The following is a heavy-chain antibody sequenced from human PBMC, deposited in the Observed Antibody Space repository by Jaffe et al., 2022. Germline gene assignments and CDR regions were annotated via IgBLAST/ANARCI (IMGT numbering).Heavy chain of an antibody. CDR2: IYHSGST. CDR3: ARLHAEYSGYDYYYYYYMDV. V-gene: IGHV4-38-2*01. Sequence: QVQLQESGPGLVKPSETLSLTCAVSGYSISSGYYWGWIRQPPGKGLEWIGSIYHSGSTYYNPSLKSRVTISVDTSKNQFSLKLSSVTAADTAVYYCARLHAEYSGYDYYYYYYMDVWGKGTTVTVSS. CDR1: GYSISSGYY. J-gene: IGHJ6*03. D-gene: IGHD5-12*01.